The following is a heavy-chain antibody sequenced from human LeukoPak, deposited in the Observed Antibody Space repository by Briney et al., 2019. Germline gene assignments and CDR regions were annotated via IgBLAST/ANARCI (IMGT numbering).Heavy chain of an antibody. J-gene: IGHJ6*03. CDR2: IYYSGST. CDR3: ARGKYYYYYYMDV. CDR1: GGSISSSSYY. V-gene: IGHV4-39*07. Sequence: SETLSLTCTVSGGSISSSSYYWGWIRQPPGKGLEWIGSIYYSGSTYYNPSLKSRVTISVDTSKNQFSLKLSSVTAADTAVYYCARGKYYYYYYMDVWGKGTTVTVSS.